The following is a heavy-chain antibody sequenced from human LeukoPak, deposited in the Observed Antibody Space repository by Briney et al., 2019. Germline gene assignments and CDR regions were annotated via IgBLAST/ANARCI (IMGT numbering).Heavy chain of an antibody. CDR2: IHFSETT. CDR1: GGSISSSY. Sequence: SETLSLSCTVSGGSISSSYWSWFRQPAGKGLEWIGRIHFSETTNNNPSFKSRVTLSLDTSKNRFSLKMTAVTAADTAVDYCARGGFSPLDLWGQGILVTVSS. CDR3: ARGGFSPLDL. J-gene: IGHJ5*02. D-gene: IGHD3-16*01. V-gene: IGHV4-4*07.